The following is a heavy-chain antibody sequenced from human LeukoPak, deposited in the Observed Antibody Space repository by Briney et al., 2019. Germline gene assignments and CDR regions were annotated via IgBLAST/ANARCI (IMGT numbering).Heavy chain of an antibody. CDR2: IYTSEST. CDR3: AGGYCSRAHCPKVYFY. Sequence: SETLSLTCTVSGGSISSYYWSWIRQPAGKGLEWIGHIYTSESTSYNPSLKSRVTMSLDTSKNQFSLRLSSVTAADTAVYYCAGGYCSRAHCPKVYFYWGQGTLVTASS. V-gene: IGHV4-4*07. CDR1: GGSISSYY. J-gene: IGHJ4*02. D-gene: IGHD2-15*01.